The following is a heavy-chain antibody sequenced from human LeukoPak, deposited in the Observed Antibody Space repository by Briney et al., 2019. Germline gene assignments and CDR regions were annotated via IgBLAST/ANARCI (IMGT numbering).Heavy chain of an antibody. D-gene: IGHD5-24*01. CDR1: GFTFSSYS. J-gene: IGHJ4*02. V-gene: IGHV3-21*01. CDR2: ISSSSSYI. Sequence: GGSLRLSCAASGFTFSSYSMNWVRQAPGKGLEWVSSISSSSSYIYYADSVKGRFTISRDNAKNSLYLQMNSLRAEDTAVYYCARDNSVEMEFDYWGQGTLVTVSS. CDR3: ARDNSVEMEFDY.